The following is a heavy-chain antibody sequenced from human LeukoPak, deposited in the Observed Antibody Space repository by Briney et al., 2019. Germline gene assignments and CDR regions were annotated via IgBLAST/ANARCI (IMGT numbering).Heavy chain of an antibody. D-gene: IGHD5-18*01. J-gene: IGHJ4*02. CDR2: INGDGTST. CDR1: GFTFSSYW. V-gene: IGHV3-74*01. CDR3: ARDSHGYPLDY. Sequence: GGSLRLSCAAPGFTFSSYWMHWVRQDPGKGLVWVSRINGDGTSTTYADSVKRRFTIFRDNAKNTLSLQMSSLRAEDTAVYYCARDSHGYPLDYWGQGTLVTVSS.